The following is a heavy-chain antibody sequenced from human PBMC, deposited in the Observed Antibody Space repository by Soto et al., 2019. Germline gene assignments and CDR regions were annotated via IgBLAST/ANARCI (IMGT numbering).Heavy chain of an antibody. V-gene: IGHV1-18*01. J-gene: IGHJ4*02. CDR3: ARDDPRLSTINIDY. Sequence: ASVKVSCKASGYTFSSYGISWVRQAPGQGLEWMGWISAYDGNTNYAQRLQGRVTLTTDTSTNTVYMELRSLTSDDTDVYFCARDDPRLSTINIDYWGQGTQVTVSS. CDR2: ISAYDGNT. D-gene: IGHD4-4*01. CDR1: GYTFSSYG.